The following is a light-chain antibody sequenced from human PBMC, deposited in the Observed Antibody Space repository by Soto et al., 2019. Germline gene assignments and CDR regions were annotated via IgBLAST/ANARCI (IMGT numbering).Light chain of an antibody. CDR1: SSNIGTNY. V-gene: IGLV1-47*02. Sequence: QLVLTQPPSASGTPGQRVTISCSGSSSNIGTNYVYWYQKLPGAAPKLLIFSNTERPSGVPDRFSGSRSGTSASLAISGLRSEDEADYYCATWDGSLSGVVFGGGTKLTVL. CDR3: ATWDGSLSGVV. J-gene: IGLJ2*01. CDR2: SNT.